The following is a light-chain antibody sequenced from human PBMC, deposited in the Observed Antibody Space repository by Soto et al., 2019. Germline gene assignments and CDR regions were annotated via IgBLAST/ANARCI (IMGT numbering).Light chain of an antibody. CDR3: CSNAVGSTYV. CDR2: EAY. CDR1: STDVGSHKL. Sequence: QSFLTRPASVSGSAGRSITISCTGTSTDVGSHKLVSWYQQYPGNAPKLIIFEAYKRPSGVSNRFSGSKSGSTASLTISGLQAEDEADYYCCSNAVGSTYVFGTGTKVTVL. J-gene: IGLJ1*01. V-gene: IGLV2-23*01.